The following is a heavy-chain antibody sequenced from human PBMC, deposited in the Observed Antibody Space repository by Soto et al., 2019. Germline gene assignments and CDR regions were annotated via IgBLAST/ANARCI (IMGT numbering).Heavy chain of an antibody. J-gene: IGHJ5*02. CDR2: IRSGGSST. Sequence: GGSLRLSCAASGFTFSSYWMHWVRQAPGKGLVWVSRIRSGGSSTSYADSVRGRFTISRDNAKNSLYLQMNSLRAEDTAVYYCARVRRTIFGVVNYNWFDPWGQGTLVTVSS. CDR3: ARVRRTIFGVVNYNWFDP. V-gene: IGHV3-74*01. D-gene: IGHD3-3*01. CDR1: GFTFSSYW.